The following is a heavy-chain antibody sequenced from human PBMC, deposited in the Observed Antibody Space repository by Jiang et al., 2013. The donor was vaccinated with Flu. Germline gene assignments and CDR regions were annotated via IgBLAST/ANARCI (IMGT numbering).Heavy chain of an antibody. D-gene: IGHD2-8*01. V-gene: IGHV4-39*01. CDR3: ASSSYCPSSASACYRNFDH. CDR1: GGSVNSSSFY. J-gene: IGHJ4*02. CDR2: MYYSGSI. Sequence: GSGLVKPSETLSLTCSVSGGSVNSSSFYWAWVRQPPGKALEWIGSMYYSGSIYYSASLKSRVTISVDTSKNHFSLMLNSVTAADTAVYYCASSSYCPSSASACYRNFDHWGRESWSPSPQ.